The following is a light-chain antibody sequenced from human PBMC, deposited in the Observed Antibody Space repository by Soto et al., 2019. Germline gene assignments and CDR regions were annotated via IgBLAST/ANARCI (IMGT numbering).Light chain of an antibody. Sequence: EIVLTQSPGTLSLSPGESATLSCRASRSLSSSYLAWYRQKPGQAPSLLIYAASSRATGIPDRFIGSGSGTDFNLTISRLEPEDFAVYYCQQYGSSLLTFGGGTKVEIK. J-gene: IGKJ4*01. CDR1: RSLSSSY. V-gene: IGKV3-20*01. CDR2: AAS. CDR3: QQYGSSLLT.